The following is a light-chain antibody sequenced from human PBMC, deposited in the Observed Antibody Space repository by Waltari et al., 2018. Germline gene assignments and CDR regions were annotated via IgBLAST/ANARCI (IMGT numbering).Light chain of an antibody. CDR2: YAS. J-gene: IGKJ4*01. CDR3: QQYNNSPLT. Sequence: DDKMTSHTPSPPAPVGDRKATTCRASQGISIYLTWYQQKPGKAPKPLIYYASSLETGVPSRFSGSGSGTDFTLTISSLQPEDFATYYCQQYNNSPLTFGEGTKVEIK. CDR1: QGISIY. V-gene: IGKV1-33*01.